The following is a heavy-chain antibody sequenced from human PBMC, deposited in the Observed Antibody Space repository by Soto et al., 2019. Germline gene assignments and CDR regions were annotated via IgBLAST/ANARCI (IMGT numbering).Heavy chain of an antibody. CDR1: GFTFSSYG. CDR2: ISYDGSNK. D-gene: IGHD5-18*01. CDR3: AKGGPWIQLSGFDY. V-gene: IGHV3-30*18. J-gene: IGHJ4*02. Sequence: QVQLVESGGGVVQPGRSLRLSCAASGFTFSSYGMHWVRQAPGKGLEWVAVISYDGSNKYYADSVKGRFTISRDNSKNPLYLQMNSLRAEDTAVYYCAKGGPWIQLSGFDYWGQGTLVTVSS.